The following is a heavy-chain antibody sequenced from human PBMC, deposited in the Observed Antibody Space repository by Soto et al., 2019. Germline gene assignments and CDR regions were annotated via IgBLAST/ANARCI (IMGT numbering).Heavy chain of an antibody. CDR2: IDPSDSYS. J-gene: IGHJ3*02. CDR1: GYNFAGNW. CDR3: ARRDNAVVSYMGGAFDI. Sequence: GESLKISCKGSGYNFAGNWISWVRQMPGKGLEWMGRIDPSDSYSNYSPSFQCHVTISVDKSISTAYLQWSSLKASDTAIYYCARRDNAVVSYMGGAFDIWGQGTMVTVSS. V-gene: IGHV5-10-1*01. D-gene: IGHD3-22*01.